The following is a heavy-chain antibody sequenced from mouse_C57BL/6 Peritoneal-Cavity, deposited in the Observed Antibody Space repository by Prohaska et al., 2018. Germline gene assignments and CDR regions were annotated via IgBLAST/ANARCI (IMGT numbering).Heavy chain of an antibody. CDR1: GYTFTSYT. CDR3: ARSDITTVVADY. CDR2: INPSSCYT. V-gene: IGHV1-4*01. Sequence: MSCKASGYTFTSYTMHWVTQRPGQGLEWIGYINPSSCYTKYNQKVKDKATLTADKSSSTAYMQLSSLTSEDSAVYYCARSDITTVVADYWGQGTTLTVSS. D-gene: IGHD1-1*01. J-gene: IGHJ2*01.